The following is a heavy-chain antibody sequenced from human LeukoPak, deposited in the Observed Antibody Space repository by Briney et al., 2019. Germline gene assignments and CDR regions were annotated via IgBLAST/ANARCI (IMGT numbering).Heavy chain of an antibody. J-gene: IGHJ4*02. CDR2: IWYGGSIT. D-gene: IGHD3-16*02. CDR1: GFTFSSYE. V-gene: IGHV3-33*08. Sequence: GGSLRLSCAASGFTFSSYEMNRVRQAPGKGLEWVAVIWYGGSITYSADSVKGRFTISRDNSKRTLYLQMDSLRVEDTAVHSCARSPMITFGGVIVPGYYFDYWGQGILVTVPS. CDR3: ARSPMITFGGVIVPGYYFDY.